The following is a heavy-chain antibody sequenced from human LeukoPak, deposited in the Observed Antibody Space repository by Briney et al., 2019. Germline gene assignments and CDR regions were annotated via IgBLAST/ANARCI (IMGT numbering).Heavy chain of an antibody. CDR2: VFHTGST. J-gene: IGHJ4*02. CDR3: AKSGGYGLIDY. CDR1: GGSIDTYY. Sequence: SETLSLTCTVSGGSIDTYYWNWIRQPPGKGLEWIGYVFHTGSTNYNPSLKSRVTISVATSKNQFSLKLSSVTAADTAMYFCAKSGGYGLIDYWGQGTRVIVSS. D-gene: IGHD1-26*01. V-gene: IGHV4-4*09.